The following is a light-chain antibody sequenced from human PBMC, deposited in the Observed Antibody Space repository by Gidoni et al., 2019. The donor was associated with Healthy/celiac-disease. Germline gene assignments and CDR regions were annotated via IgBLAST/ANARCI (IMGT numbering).Light chain of an antibody. V-gene: IGKV1-5*03. J-gene: IGKJ1*01. CDR2: KAS. CDR1: QSISSW. Sequence: DIQMTQSPSTLSASVGDRVTIPCRASQSISSWLAWYQQKPGHAPQLLIYKASSLESGVPSRFSGSGSGTEFTLTISSLQPDDFATYYCQQYNSYPWTFGQGTKVEIK. CDR3: QQYNSYPWT.